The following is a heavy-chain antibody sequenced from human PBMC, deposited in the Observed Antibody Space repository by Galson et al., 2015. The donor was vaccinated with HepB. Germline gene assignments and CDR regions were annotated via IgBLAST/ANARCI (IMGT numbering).Heavy chain of an antibody. V-gene: IGHV5-10-1*01. D-gene: IGHD4-17*01. CDR1: GYSFTSYW. CDR3: ARQDPDYGDYVGSLDP. Sequence: QSGAEVKKPGESLRISCKGSGYSFTSYWISWVRQMPGKGLEWMGRIDPSDSYTNYSPSFQGHVTISADKSISTAYLQWSSLKASDTAMYYCARQDPDYGDYVGSLDPWGQGTLVTVSS. J-gene: IGHJ5*02. CDR2: IDPSDSYT.